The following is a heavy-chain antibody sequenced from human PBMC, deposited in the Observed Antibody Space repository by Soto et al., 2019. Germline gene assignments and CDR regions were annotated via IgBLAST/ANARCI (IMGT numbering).Heavy chain of an antibody. CDR2: ISAYNGNT. CDR3: ARDDYYDSSGYYQIHYYYYYYGMDV. Sequence: ASVKVSGKASGYTFTSYGISWVRQAPGQGLEWMGWISAYNGNTNYAQKLQGRVTMTTDTSTSTAYMELRSLRSDDTAVYYCARDDYYDSSGYYQIHYYYYYYGMDVWGQGTTVTVSS. J-gene: IGHJ6*02. D-gene: IGHD3-22*01. CDR1: GYTFTSYG. V-gene: IGHV1-18*01.